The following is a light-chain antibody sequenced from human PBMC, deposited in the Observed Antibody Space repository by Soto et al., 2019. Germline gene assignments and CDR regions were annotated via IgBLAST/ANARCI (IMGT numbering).Light chain of an antibody. CDR2: DAS. Sequence: EIVMTQSPATLSVSPGEGATLSCQASQNVYNNLAWYQQRPGQPPRLLIYDASTRATGISARFSGSGYGTDFTLTISSLQSEDFAVYFCQQCRNWPLTFGGGTKVEIK. J-gene: IGKJ4*01. CDR1: QNVYNN. V-gene: IGKV3-15*01. CDR3: QQCRNWPLT.